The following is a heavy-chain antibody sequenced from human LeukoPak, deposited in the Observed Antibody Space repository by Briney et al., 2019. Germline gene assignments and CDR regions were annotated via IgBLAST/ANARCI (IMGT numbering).Heavy chain of an antibody. V-gene: IGHV4-59*01. CDR3: ARDYYDSSEDAFDI. CDR2: IYYSGST. D-gene: IGHD3-22*01. J-gene: IGHJ3*02. CDR1: GGSIGSYY. Sequence: KPSETLPLTCTVSGGSIGSYYWSWIRQPPGKGLEWIGYIYYSGSTNYNPSLKSRVTISVDTSKNQSSLKLSSVTAADTAVYYCARDYYDSSEDAFDIWGQGTMVTVSS.